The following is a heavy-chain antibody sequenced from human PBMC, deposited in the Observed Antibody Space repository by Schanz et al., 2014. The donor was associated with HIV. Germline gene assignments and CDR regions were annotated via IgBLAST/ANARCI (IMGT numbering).Heavy chain of an antibody. J-gene: IGHJ4*02. CDR3: AKDSGSGVMFNFDY. CDR1: GITFSSYA. CDR2: ISGSGGST. Sequence: EVQLLESGGGLVQPGGSLRLFCAASGITFSSYAMSWVRQAPGKGLEWVSAISGSGGSTYYADSVKGRFTISRDNSKNTLYLQMNSLRAEDTAVYYCAKDSGSGVMFNFDYWGQGTLVTVSS. V-gene: IGHV3-23*01. D-gene: IGHD3-10*01.